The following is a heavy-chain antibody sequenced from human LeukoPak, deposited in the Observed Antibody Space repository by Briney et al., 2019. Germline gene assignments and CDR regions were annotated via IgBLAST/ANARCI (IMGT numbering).Heavy chain of an antibody. J-gene: IGHJ4*02. CDR1: GFSFSDFY. CDR3: ARDCSGGHCYTD. Sequence: NPGGSLRLSCAASGFSFSDFYMSWIRQAPGKGLEWLSYISFTSSFTKYADSVKGRFTISRDDAMNSLYLQMDDLRADDTAVYFCARDCSGGHCYTDWGQGTLVTVSS. D-gene: IGHD2-15*01. V-gene: IGHV3-11*05. CDR2: ISFTSSFT.